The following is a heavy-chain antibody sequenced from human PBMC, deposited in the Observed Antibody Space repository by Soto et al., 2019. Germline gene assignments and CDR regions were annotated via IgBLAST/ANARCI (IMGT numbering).Heavy chain of an antibody. CDR2: ISYDGSNK. CDR3: AKDRGSGSYYNQEKNLFDY. Sequence: QVQLVESGGGVVQPGRSLRLSCAASGFTFSSYGMHWVRQAPGKGLEWVAVISYDGSNKYYADSVKGRFTISRDNSKNTLYRQMNSLRAEDTAVYYCAKDRGSGSYYNQEKNLFDYWGQGTLVTVSS. J-gene: IGHJ4*02. V-gene: IGHV3-30*18. CDR1: GFTFSSYG. D-gene: IGHD3-10*01.